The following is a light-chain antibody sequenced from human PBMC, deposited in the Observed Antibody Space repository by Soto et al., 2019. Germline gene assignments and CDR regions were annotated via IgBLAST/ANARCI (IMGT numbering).Light chain of an antibody. Sequence: QSALTQPPSASGSPGQSVTISCTGTKSDIGVYDFVSWYQHHPGKAPRLIIYEVVQRPSGVPDRFSGSKSGNTASLTVSGLQAADEADYFCKSSAGSNNYVFGSGKKVTV. J-gene: IGLJ1*01. CDR1: KSDIGVYDF. CDR3: KSSAGSNNYV. V-gene: IGLV2-8*01. CDR2: EVV.